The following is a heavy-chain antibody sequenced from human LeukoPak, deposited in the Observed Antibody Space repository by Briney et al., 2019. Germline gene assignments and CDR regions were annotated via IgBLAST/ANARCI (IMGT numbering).Heavy chain of an antibody. Sequence: GGSLRLSCAASGFTFSSYSMNWVHQAPGKGLEWVSSISSSSSYIYYADSVKGRFTISRDNAKNSLYLQMYSLRAEDTAVYYCARGGYYYDSSGYFGYWGQGTLVTVSS. V-gene: IGHV3-21*01. D-gene: IGHD3-22*01. J-gene: IGHJ4*02. CDR2: ISSSSSYI. CDR3: ARGGYYYDSSGYFGY. CDR1: GFTFSSYS.